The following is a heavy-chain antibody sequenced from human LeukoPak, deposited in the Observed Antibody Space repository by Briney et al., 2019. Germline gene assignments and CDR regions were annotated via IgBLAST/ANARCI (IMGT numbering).Heavy chain of an antibody. Sequence: GSSVKVSCKASGGTFSSYAISWVRQAPGQGLEWMGRIIPIFGIANYAQKFQGRVTITADKSTSTAYTELSSLRSEDTAVYYCASENSSGQGGGANWFDPWGQGTLVTVSS. J-gene: IGHJ5*02. CDR2: IIPIFGIA. D-gene: IGHD6-19*01. CDR3: ASENSSGQGGGANWFDP. CDR1: GGTFSSYA. V-gene: IGHV1-69*04.